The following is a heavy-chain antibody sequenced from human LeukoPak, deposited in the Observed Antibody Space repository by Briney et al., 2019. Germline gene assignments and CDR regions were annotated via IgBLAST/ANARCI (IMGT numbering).Heavy chain of an antibody. D-gene: IGHD6-6*01. J-gene: IGHJ4*02. CDR2: IKQDGSKK. CDR1: GFTFSSYW. Sequence: GGSLRLSCAASGFTFSSYWMSWVRQAPGKGLEWVANIKQDGSKKYYMDSVKGRFTISRDNAKNSLYLQMNSLRAEDTAVYYCARVKYTSSSGISFFDYWGQGTLVTVSS. CDR3: ARVKYTSSSGISFFDY. V-gene: IGHV3-7*04.